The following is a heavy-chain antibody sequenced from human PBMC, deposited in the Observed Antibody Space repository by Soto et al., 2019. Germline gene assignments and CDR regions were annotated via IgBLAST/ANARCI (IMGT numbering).Heavy chain of an antibody. CDR3: ARGSGIVALPGELEDVNYDF. CDR2: ISESGST. J-gene: IGHJ4*02. V-gene: IGHV4-34*01. D-gene: IGHD1-1*01. CDR1: GQSFSGHS. Sequence: QVQLQQWGAGLVKPSEALSLSCAVYGQSFSGHSWAWIRQPPGKGLEWIGEISESGSTYYNPSLKSRVTISTDTSKKQFSLKLNSVTAADTAAYFCARGSGIVALPGELEDVNYDFWGQGTLVTVSS.